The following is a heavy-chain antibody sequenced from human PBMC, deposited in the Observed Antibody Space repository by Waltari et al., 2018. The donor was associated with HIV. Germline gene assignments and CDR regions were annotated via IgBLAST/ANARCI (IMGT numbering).Heavy chain of an antibody. CDR1: GFNFSNYA. Sequence: QVHLVESGGAVVQSGKSLRLSFAASGFNFSNYAMHWVRQGPGKGLEWLSVIWADGSHESYADFAKGRFTISRDDSDNTLFLYLSGLRADDTAVYYCARDQHSATNYYGLDVWGQGTTVTVS. V-gene: IGHV3-33*02. CDR3: ARDQHSATNYYGLDV. D-gene: IGHD3-10*01. J-gene: IGHJ6*02. CDR2: IWADGSHE.